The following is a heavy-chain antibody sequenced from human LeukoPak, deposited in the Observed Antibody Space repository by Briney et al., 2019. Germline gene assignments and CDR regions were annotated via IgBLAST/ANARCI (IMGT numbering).Heavy chain of an antibody. J-gene: IGHJ4*02. Sequence: PSETLSLTCSVSGASITVYYWNWIRQSPGKGLEWIGSISYSGSTNYNPSLKSRVTISIDTSKNRFSLKVSSVIAADTAMYYCARGGSRSYTSSTLDYWGQGTLVTVAS. CDR3: ARGGSRSYTSSTLDY. CDR1: GASITVYY. V-gene: IGHV4-59*12. D-gene: IGHD6-6*01. CDR2: ISYSGST.